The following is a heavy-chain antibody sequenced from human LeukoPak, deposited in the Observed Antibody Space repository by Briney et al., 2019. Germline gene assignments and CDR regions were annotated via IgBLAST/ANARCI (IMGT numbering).Heavy chain of an antibody. J-gene: IGHJ5*02. V-gene: IGHV1-18*01. CDR2: ISAYNGNT. Sequence: GASVKVSCKASGYTFTSYGISWVRQAPGQGLEWMGWISAYNGNTNYAQKLQGRVTMTTDTSTSTAYMELRSLRSDDTAVYYCARDPGTGEPWLANWFDPWGQGTLVTVSS. CDR3: ARDPGTGEPWLANWFDP. CDR1: GYTFTSYG. D-gene: IGHD6-19*01.